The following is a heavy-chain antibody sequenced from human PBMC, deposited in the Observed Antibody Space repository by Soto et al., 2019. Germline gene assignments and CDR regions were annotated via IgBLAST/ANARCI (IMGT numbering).Heavy chain of an antibody. CDR2: IHYSGRV. J-gene: IGHJ4*02. Sequence: PSETLSLTCTVSGGSISGSHYHWGWIRQPPGKGLEWIGSIHYSGRVFYKSSLLGRVTISVDTSKNQFSLDLNSVTATDTAVYYCARGGAAMVPSDYWGQGTLVTVSS. D-gene: IGHD5-18*01. CDR3: ARGGAAMVPSDY. CDR1: GGSISGSHYH. V-gene: IGHV4-39*01.